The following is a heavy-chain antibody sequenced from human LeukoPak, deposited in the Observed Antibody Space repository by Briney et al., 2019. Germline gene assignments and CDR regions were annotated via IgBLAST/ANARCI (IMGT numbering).Heavy chain of an antibody. CDR2: IYYSGST. Sequence: SETLSLTCTVSGGSITTSSYYWGWIRQPPGKGLEWIGSIYYSGSTYYNPSLKSRVTISVDTSKNQFSLKLSSVTAADTAVYYCARHTLSITMIVVDLYYFDYWGQGTLVTVSS. D-gene: IGHD3-22*01. CDR1: GGSITTSSYY. J-gene: IGHJ4*02. V-gene: IGHV4-39*01. CDR3: ARHTLSITMIVVDLYYFDY.